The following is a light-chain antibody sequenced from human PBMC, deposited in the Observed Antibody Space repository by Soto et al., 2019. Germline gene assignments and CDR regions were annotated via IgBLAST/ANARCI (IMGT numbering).Light chain of an antibody. Sequence: EIVLTQSPGTLSLSPGEGATLSCRASRTLARSYLAWYQQKPGQAPRLLIYAASTRATGIPDRFSGSGSGADFTLTISRLEPEDSAVYYCQQYGSSPPYTFGQGTKLEIK. CDR3: QQYGSSPPYT. J-gene: IGKJ2*01. V-gene: IGKV3-20*01. CDR1: RTLARSY. CDR2: AAS.